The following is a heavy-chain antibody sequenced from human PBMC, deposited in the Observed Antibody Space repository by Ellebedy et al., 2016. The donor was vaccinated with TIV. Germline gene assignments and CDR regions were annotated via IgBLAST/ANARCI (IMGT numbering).Heavy chain of an antibody. CDR2: IWYDGSNK. V-gene: IGHV3-33*08. CDR1: GFTFSSYA. CDR3: ARDGSGWPLGMDV. J-gene: IGHJ6*02. D-gene: IGHD6-19*01. Sequence: PGGSLRLSCAASGFTFSSYAVHWVRQAPGKGLEWVAVIWYDGSNKYYADSVKGRFTISRDNSKNTLYLQMNSLRAEDTAVYYCARDGSGWPLGMDVWGQGTTVTVSS.